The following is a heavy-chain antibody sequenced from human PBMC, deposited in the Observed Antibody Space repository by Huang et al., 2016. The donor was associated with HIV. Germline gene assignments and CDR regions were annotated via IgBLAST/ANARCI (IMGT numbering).Heavy chain of an antibody. V-gene: IGHV4-34*02. Sequence: QVQLEQWGAGLLKASETLSLTCAVYGGSFSGYYWNWLRQAPGKGLEWVGEINHSGNTNYNPALKSRVNISVDTSKSQFSLYLTSLSAADTGTYFCARRYNSRRDYWGRGPWSPSTQ. J-gene: IGHJ4*02. CDR1: GGSFSGYY. CDR3: ARRYNSRRDY. D-gene: IGHD3-22*01. CDR2: INHSGNT.